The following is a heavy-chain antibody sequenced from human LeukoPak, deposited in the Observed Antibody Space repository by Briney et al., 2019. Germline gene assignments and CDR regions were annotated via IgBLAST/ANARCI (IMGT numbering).Heavy chain of an antibody. CDR1: GGSISSYY. CDR3: ARGLGYYYYMDV. CDR2: IYDSGSA. J-gene: IGHJ6*03. D-gene: IGHD3-16*01. Sequence: SETLSLTCTVSGGSISSYYWSWIRQPPGKGLEWIGYIYDSGSANYNPSLRSRVTISIGTSKTQFSLKLSSVTAADTAVYYCARGLGYYYYMDVWGKGTTVTVSS. V-gene: IGHV4-59*01.